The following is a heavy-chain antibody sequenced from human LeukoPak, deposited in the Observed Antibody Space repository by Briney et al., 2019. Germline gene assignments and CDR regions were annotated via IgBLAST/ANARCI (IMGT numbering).Heavy chain of an antibody. V-gene: IGHV1-46*01. Sequence: ASVKVSCKASGYTFTSYYMHWVRQAPGQGLEWMGIINPSGGSTSYAQKSQGRVTMTRDTSTSTVYMELSSLRSEDTAVYYCATFTINQGYFDYWGQGTLVTVSS. CDR3: ATFTINQGYFDY. CDR1: GYTFTSYY. CDR2: INPSGGST. J-gene: IGHJ4*02. D-gene: IGHD3-9*01.